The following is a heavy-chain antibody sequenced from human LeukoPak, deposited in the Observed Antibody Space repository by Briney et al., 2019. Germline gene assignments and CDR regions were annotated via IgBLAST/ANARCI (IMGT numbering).Heavy chain of an antibody. Sequence: ASVKVSCKASGYTFIGYYIHWVRQAPGQGLEWMGSVNPNSGVTDYAQKFQGRVTMTRDTSISTAYMDLRSLRSDDTAIYYCARRSSTHAFDIWGQGTMLTVSP. CDR3: ARRSSTHAFDI. CDR1: GYTFIGYY. CDR2: VNPNSGVT. J-gene: IGHJ3*02. V-gene: IGHV1-2*02. D-gene: IGHD3-10*01.